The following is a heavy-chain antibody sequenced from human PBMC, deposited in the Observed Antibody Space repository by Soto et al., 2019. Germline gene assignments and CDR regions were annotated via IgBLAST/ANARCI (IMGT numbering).Heavy chain of an antibody. V-gene: IGHV4-31*03. CDR3: ARGNSGSYYDFWSGYTSYFDY. CDR2: IYYSGST. Sequence: SETLSLTCTVSGGSISNGGYYWSWIRQHPGKCLEWIGYIYYSGSTYYNPSLKSRVTISVDTSKNQFSLKLSSVTAADTAVYYCARGNSGSYYDFWSGYTSYFDYWGQGTLVTVSS. J-gene: IGHJ4*02. D-gene: IGHD3-3*01. CDR1: GGSISNGGYY.